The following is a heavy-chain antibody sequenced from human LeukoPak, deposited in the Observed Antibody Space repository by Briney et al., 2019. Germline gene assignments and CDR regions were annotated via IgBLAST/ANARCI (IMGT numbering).Heavy chain of an antibody. CDR3: ARGQSTLKWLENWFDP. CDR2: INPNSGGT. Sequence: GASVKLSCKASGYTFTGYYMHWVRQAPGQGLEWMGWINPNSGGTNYAQKFQGRVTMTRDTSISTAYMELSRLRSDDTAVYYCARGQSTLKWLENWFDPWGQGTLVTVSS. V-gene: IGHV1-2*02. D-gene: IGHD6-19*01. J-gene: IGHJ5*02. CDR1: GYTFTGYY.